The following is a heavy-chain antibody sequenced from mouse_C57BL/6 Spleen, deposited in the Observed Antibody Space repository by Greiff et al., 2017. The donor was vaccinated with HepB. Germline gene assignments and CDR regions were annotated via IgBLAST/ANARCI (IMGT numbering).Heavy chain of an antibody. V-gene: IGHV7-3*01. CDR3: ARYYYGSSFLYAMDY. CDR1: GFTFTDYY. D-gene: IGHD1-1*01. J-gene: IGHJ4*01. CDR2: IRNKANGYTT. Sequence: DVQLVESGGGLVQPGGSLSLSCAASGFTFTDYYMSWVRQPPGKALEWLGFIRNKANGYTTEYSASVKGRFTISRDNSQSILYLQMNALRAEDSATYYCARYYYGSSFLYAMDYWGQGTSVTVSS.